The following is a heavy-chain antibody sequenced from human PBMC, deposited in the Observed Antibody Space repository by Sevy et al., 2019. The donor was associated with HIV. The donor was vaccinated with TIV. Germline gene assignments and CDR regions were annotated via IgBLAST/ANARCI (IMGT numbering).Heavy chain of an antibody. CDR2: IGTAGDT. D-gene: IGHD2-2*01. J-gene: IGHJ4*02. Sequence: GESLKISCAASGFTFSSYDMHWVRQATGKGLEWVSAIGTAGDTYYPGSVKGRFTISRENAKNPLYLQMNSLRAGDTAVYYCAMQYCSSTSCSRAFDYWGQGTLVTVSS. CDR3: AMQYCSSTSCSRAFDY. V-gene: IGHV3-13*01. CDR1: GFTFSSYD.